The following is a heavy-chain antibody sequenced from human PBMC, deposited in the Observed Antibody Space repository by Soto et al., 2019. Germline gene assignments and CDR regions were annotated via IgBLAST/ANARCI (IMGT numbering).Heavy chain of an antibody. CDR3: PKSSSRPHYYGMDV. D-gene: IGHD2-2*01. CDR1: GFTFSNYG. J-gene: IGHJ6*02. V-gene: IGHV3-23*01. Sequence: GSLRLSCAASGFTFSNYGMNWVRQAPGKGLEWVAGVSARGGDTSYADSVKGRFTISRDNSKHTLYLQMNSLRAEDTAVYYCPKSSSRPHYYGMDVWGHGTTVTVSS. CDR2: VSARGGDT.